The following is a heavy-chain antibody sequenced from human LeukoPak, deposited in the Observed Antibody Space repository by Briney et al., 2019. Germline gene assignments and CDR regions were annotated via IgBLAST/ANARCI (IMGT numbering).Heavy chain of an antibody. CDR3: AREGRYCTNGVCYKREDY. CDR1: GYTFSHLY. CDR2: VNPNSGGT. Sequence: ASVKVSCKASGYTFSHLYIHWVRQAPGQGLEWMGRVNPNSGGTDYAQNFQGRIIMTRDSSITTAYVELSRLRSDDTAVYYCAREGRYCTNGVCYKREDYWGQGTLVTVSS. D-gene: IGHD2-8*01. J-gene: IGHJ4*02. V-gene: IGHV1-2*06.